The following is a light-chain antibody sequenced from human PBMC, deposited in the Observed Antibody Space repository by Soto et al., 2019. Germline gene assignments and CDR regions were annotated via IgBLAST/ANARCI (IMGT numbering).Light chain of an antibody. CDR3: QQYNNWHT. V-gene: IGKV3-15*01. J-gene: IGKJ3*01. Sequence: EIVMTQSPATLSVSPGERATLSCRVSQSVRSNLAWYQQKPGQAPRLLIYGASTRATGIPAMFSGSGSGTEFTLTISSLQSEDFAVYYCQQYNNWHTFGPGTKVDIK. CDR1: QSVRSN. CDR2: GAS.